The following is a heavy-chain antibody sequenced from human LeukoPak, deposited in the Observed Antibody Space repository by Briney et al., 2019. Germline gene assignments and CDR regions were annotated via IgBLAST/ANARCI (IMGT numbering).Heavy chain of an antibody. J-gene: IGHJ4*02. D-gene: IGHD6-19*01. CDR1: GGSISSGGYY. CDR3: ARVPEASSGWTLFDY. CDR2: IYYSGST. V-gene: IGHV4-31*03. Sequence: SETLSLTCTVSGGSISSGGYYWSWIRQHPGKGLEWIGYIYYSGSTYYNPSLKSRVTISVDTSKNQFSLKLSSVTAADTAVYYCARVPEASSGWTLFDYWGQGTLVTVSS.